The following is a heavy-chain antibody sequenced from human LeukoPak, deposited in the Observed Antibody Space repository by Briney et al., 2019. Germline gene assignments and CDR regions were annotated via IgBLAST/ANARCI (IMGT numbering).Heavy chain of an antibody. V-gene: IGHV3-21*06. Sequence: PGGSLRLSCAASGFTFSSSTMNWVRQAPGKGLEWVSSISGGSIYIYYADSVKGRFTISRDNGKNSLYLQMNSLRAEDTAVYYCASDKTAQLDNYYYYMDVWGKGTTVTISS. D-gene: IGHD6-13*01. CDR1: GFTFSSST. CDR2: ISGGSIYI. CDR3: ASDKTAQLDNYYYYMDV. J-gene: IGHJ6*03.